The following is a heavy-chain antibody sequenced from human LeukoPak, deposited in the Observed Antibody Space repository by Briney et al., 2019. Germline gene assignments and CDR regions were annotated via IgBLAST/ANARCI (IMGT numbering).Heavy chain of an antibody. V-gene: IGHV4-61*02. CDR1: GGSISSGSYY. J-gene: IGHJ3*02. CDR2: IYTSGST. D-gene: IGHD3-22*01. Sequence: ASQTLSLTCTVSGGSISSGSYYWSWIRQPAGKGLEWIGRIYTSGSTNYNPSLKSRVTISVDTSKNQFSLKLSSVTAADTAVYYCARLAVVKDAFDIWGQGTMVPVSS. CDR3: ARLAVVKDAFDI.